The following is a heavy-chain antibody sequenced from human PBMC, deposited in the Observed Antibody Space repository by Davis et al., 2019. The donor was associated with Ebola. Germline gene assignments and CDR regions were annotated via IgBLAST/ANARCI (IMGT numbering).Heavy chain of an antibody. V-gene: IGHV3-23*01. CDR3: AKAYNWNYGYFDY. D-gene: IGHD1-7*01. J-gene: IGHJ4*02. Sequence: GESLNTSRAASGCTFSSYWMHWVRQAPGKGLEWVSAISGSGGSTYYADSVKGRFTISRDNAKNSLYLQMNSLRDEDTALYYCAKAYNWNYGYFDYWGQGTLVTVSS. CDR2: ISGSGGST. CDR1: GCTFSSYW.